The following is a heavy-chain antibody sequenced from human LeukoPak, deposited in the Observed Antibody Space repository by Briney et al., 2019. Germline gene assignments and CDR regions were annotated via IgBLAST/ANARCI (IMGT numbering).Heavy chain of an antibody. CDR2: ITSSGGST. D-gene: IGHD2-21*02. CDR1: GFTFSNYP. J-gene: IGHJ4*02. V-gene: IGHV3-23*01. CDR3: AKRVVVTGATYYFDY. Sequence: PGGSLRLSCAASGFTFSNYPMSWVRQAPGKGLEWVSLITSSGGSTFYADSVKGRFTISRDNSKNTLYLQMNSLRAEDTAVYYCAKRVVVTGATYYFDYWGQGTLVTVSS.